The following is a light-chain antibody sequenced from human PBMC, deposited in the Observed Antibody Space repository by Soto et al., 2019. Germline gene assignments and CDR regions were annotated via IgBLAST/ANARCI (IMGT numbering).Light chain of an antibody. CDR1: QSISSW. CDR2: KAS. Sequence: DIQITQSPSTLSASVGDRVTITCRASQSISSWFAWYQQKPGKAPKLLIYKASSSESGVPSRLSGSGSGTEFTLTIRSLQPDDSATYYCQQYNSYWTFGQGTKVDIK. V-gene: IGKV1-5*03. J-gene: IGKJ1*01. CDR3: QQYNSYWT.